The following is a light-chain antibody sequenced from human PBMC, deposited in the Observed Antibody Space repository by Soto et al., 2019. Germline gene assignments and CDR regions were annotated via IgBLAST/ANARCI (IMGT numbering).Light chain of an antibody. Sequence: DIQMTQSPSSGSASVVDRVTITCRASQSISEGLAWYQQKPRKAPQLLIYVASSLYIGVPSRFSGSGSGTDFTLTISSLQHEDSATYFCQQAYNFPRTFGRGTKVAIK. CDR1: QSISEG. CDR3: QQAYNFPRT. J-gene: IGKJ4*02. CDR2: VAS. V-gene: IGKV1D-12*01.